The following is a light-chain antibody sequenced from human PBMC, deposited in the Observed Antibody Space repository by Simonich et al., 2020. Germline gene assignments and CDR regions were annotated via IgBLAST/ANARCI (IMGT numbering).Light chain of an antibody. J-gene: IGLJ3*02. Sequence: QSALTQPAYVSGSPGQSITISCTVTSSDVGSYNLVSWYQQHPGKAPKLMIYEGSKRHSGVSNRFSGSKSGNTASLTISGLQAEDEADYYCCSYAGSSTLVFGGGTKLTVL. CDR2: EGS. CDR1: SSDVGSYNL. V-gene: IGLV2-23*01. CDR3: CSYAGSSTLV.